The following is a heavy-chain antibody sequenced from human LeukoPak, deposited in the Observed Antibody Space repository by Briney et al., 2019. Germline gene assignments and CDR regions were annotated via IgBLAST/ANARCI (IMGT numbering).Heavy chain of an antibody. J-gene: IGHJ4*02. V-gene: IGHV1-8*01. D-gene: IGHD3-10*01. Sequence: ASVKVSCKASGYTFTSYDINWVRQATGQGLEWMGWISPVSGITNYAQNFQGRVTMTWNTSISTAYMELSSLRSEDTAVYYCARGNFASGTYYNGDFWGQGTLVTVSS. CDR2: ISPVSGIT. CDR1: GYTFTSYD. CDR3: ARGNFASGTYYNGDF.